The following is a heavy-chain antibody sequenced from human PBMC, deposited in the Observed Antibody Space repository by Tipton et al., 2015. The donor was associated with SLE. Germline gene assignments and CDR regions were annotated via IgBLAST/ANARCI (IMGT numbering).Heavy chain of an antibody. V-gene: IGHV4-59*01. D-gene: IGHD3-22*01. CDR1: GGSISNYY. J-gene: IGHJ4*02. Sequence: LSLTCTVSGGSISNYYWSWIRQPPGKGLEWIGYVYYSGSTSYNPSLRSRVTISVDTSKNQFSLKLSSVTTADTAVYYCTRELGYYDNSGYLGAFDCWGQGALVTVSS. CDR2: VYYSGST. CDR3: TRELGYYDNSGYLGAFDC.